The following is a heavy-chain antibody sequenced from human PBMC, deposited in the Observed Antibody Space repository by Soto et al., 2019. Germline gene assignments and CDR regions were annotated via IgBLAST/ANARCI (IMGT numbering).Heavy chain of an antibody. D-gene: IGHD6-13*01. CDR1: GGFISSSNCY. V-gene: IGHV4-39*01. CDR3: ARPVGVEQQLVHDAFDL. CDR2: IYHSGST. Sequence: SETLSLTCTVSGGFISSSNCYWGWIRQPPGKGLEWIGSIYHSGSTYYNPSLKSRVTISVDTSKNQFPLKVNSVTAADTAVYYCARPVGVEQQLVHDAFDLWGQGTMVTVSS. J-gene: IGHJ3*01.